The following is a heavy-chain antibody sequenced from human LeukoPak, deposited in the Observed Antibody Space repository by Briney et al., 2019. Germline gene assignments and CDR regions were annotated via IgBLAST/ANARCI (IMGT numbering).Heavy chain of an antibody. CDR3: TSGYEYGWFDP. Sequence: ASVKVSCKSSGYTFSDYFVHWVRQAPGQGLEWMGWINPKKGDTTYAQSFQGRVTMTRDTSISATYMELNSLRSDDTAVYYCTSGYEYGWFDPWGQGTLVTVSS. J-gene: IGHJ5*02. CDR2: INPKKGDT. CDR1: GYTFSDYF. V-gene: IGHV1-2*02. D-gene: IGHD3-16*01.